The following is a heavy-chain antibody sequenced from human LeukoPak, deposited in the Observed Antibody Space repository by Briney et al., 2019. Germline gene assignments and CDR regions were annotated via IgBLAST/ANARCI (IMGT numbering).Heavy chain of an antibody. V-gene: IGHV4-59*01. Sequence: PSETLCLTCTVSGGSISSYYWSWIRQPPGKGLEWIGYIYYSGSTNYNPSLKSRVTISVDTSKNQFSLKLSSVTAADTAVYYCARDGPSGSNPWGQGTLVTVSS. CDR2: IYYSGST. CDR1: GGSISSYY. D-gene: IGHD1-26*01. J-gene: IGHJ5*02. CDR3: ARDGPSGSNP.